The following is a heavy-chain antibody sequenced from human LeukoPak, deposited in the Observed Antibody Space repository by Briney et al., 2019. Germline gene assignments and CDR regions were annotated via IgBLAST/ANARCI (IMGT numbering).Heavy chain of an antibody. CDR1: GGSISSYY. Sequence: SETLSLTCTVSGGSISSYYWSWLRQPPGKGLEWIGYIYYSGSTNYNPSLKSRVTISVDTSKNQFSLKLSSVTAADTAVYYCARRYYYMDVWGKGTTVTISS. V-gene: IGHV4-59*12. J-gene: IGHJ6*03. CDR2: IYYSGST. CDR3: ARRYYYMDV.